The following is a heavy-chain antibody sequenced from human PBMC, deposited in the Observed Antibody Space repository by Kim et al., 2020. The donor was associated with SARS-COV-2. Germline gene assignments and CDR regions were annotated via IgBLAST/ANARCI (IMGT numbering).Heavy chain of an antibody. D-gene: IGHD6-19*01. CDR1: GYTFTSYD. CDR3: ARGSWLGVYMDV. V-gene: IGHV1-8*01. CDR2: MNPNSGNT. Sequence: ASVKVSCKASGYTFTSYDINWVRQATGQGLEWMGWMNPNSGNTGYAQKFQGRVTMTRNTSISTAYMELSSLRSEDTAVYYCARGSWLGVYMDVWGKGTTVTVSS. J-gene: IGHJ6*03.